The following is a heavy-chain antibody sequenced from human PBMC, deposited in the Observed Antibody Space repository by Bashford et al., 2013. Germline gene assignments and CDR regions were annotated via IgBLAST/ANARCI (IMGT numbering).Heavy chain of an antibody. D-gene: IGHD6-13*01. J-gene: IGHJ4*02. CDR3: ARPDSASWYFAY. CDR2: IFHSGSA. Sequence: WIRQPPGKGLEWIGSIFHSGSAYYSPSLKSRLTISVDTSENKFSLRLTSVTAADTAVYYCARPDSASWYFAYWGQGALVTVSS. V-gene: IGHV4-38-2*01.